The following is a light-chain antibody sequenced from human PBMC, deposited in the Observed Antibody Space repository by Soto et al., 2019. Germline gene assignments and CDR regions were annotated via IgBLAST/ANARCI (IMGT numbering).Light chain of an antibody. CDR1: QDISNY. V-gene: IGKV1-33*01. Sequence: DIQMTQSPSSLSASVGDRVTITCQASQDISNYLNWYQQKPGKAPKLLIYDASNLETGVPSRFSESGSGTDFTFTISSLQPEDIATYYCQQYDNLPPSLTFLGGTKVDIK. CDR3: QQYDNLPPSLT. CDR2: DAS. J-gene: IGKJ4*01.